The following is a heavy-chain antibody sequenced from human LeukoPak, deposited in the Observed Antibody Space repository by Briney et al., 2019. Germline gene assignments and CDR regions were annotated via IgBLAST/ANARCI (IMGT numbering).Heavy chain of an antibody. J-gene: IGHJ5*02. V-gene: IGHV4-59*01. Sequence: SETLSLTCSVSDDSITMYYWSWIRQPPGKGLEWIGYIYYSGSTNYNPSLKSRVTISVDTSKNQFSLKLSSVTAADTAVYYCARSLVVGATYPYHWGQGTLVTVSS. D-gene: IGHD1-26*01. CDR2: IYYSGST. CDR1: DDSITMYY. CDR3: ARSLVVGATYPYH.